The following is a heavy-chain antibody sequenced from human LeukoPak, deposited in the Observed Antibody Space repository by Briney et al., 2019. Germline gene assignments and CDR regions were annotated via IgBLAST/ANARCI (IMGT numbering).Heavy chain of an antibody. D-gene: IGHD2-2*01. CDR2: ISSSSSYI. Sequence: PGGSLRLSCAASGFTFSSYSMNWVRQAPGKGLEWVSSISSSSSYIYYADSVKGRFTISRDNAKNSLYLQMNSLRAEDTAVYYCARDRWGRDCSSTSCYSNDAFDIWGQGTMVTVSS. CDR1: GFTFSSYS. CDR3: ARDRWGRDCSSTSCYSNDAFDI. V-gene: IGHV3-21*01. J-gene: IGHJ3*02.